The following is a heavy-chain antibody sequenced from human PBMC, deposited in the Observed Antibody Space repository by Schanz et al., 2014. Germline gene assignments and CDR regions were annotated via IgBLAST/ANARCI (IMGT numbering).Heavy chain of an antibody. D-gene: IGHD3-16*01. CDR3: ARDSFQYSRGGNFDY. CDR2: IDYKTNI. Sequence: EVQLVESGGGLVKPGGSLRLSCAASGFTFSIYGMSWVRQAPGKGLEWGSTIDYKTNIHNADSVKGRFTVSRDNAKNSLYLQMNSLRAEDTAVYYCARDSFQYSRGGNFDYWGQGTLVTVSS. V-gene: IGHV3-21*01. J-gene: IGHJ4*02. CDR1: GFTFSIYG.